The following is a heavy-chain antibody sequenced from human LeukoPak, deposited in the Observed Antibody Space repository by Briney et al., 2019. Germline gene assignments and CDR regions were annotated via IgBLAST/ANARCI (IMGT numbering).Heavy chain of an antibody. J-gene: IGHJ4*02. CDR2: INNSGST. D-gene: IGHD3-9*01. CDR3: ASSRYYDILTGYWVYYFDN. Sequence: SESLSLTCTVYGGSFSGYYWGWIRQPPGKGREWIGEINNSGSTNYNPSLKSRVTISIDTSKNQFSLKLSSVTAADTAVYYCASSRYYDILTGYWVYYFDNWGQGALVTVSS. V-gene: IGHV4-34*01. CDR1: GGSFSGYY.